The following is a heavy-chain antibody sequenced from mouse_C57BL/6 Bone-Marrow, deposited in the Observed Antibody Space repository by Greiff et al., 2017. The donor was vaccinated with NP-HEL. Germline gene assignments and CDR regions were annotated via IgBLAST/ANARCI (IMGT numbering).Heavy chain of an antibody. CDR2: IRSKSNNYAT. Sequence: EVQGVESGGGLVQPKGSLKLSCAASGFSFNTYAMNWVRQAPGKGLEWVARIRSKSNNYATYYADSLKDRFTISREDSESMLYLQMNNLKTEDTAMYYCVRQGYDGYYLDYWGQGTTLTVSS. V-gene: IGHV10-1*01. J-gene: IGHJ2*01. D-gene: IGHD2-3*01. CDR3: VRQGYDGYYLDY. CDR1: GFSFNTYA.